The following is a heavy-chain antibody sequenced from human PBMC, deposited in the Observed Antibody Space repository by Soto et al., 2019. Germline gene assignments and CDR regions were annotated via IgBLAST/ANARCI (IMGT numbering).Heavy chain of an antibody. D-gene: IGHD3-22*01. V-gene: IGHV1-69*12. CDR3: ARASYYDSSGYWRYYFDY. Sequence: QVQLVQSGAEVKKPGSSVKVSCKASGGTFSSYAISWVRQAPGQGLEWMGGIIPIFGTANYAQKFQGRVTITADESTSTAYMERSSLRAEDTAVYYCARASYYDSSGYWRYYFDYWGQGTLVTVSS. CDR1: GGTFSSYA. J-gene: IGHJ4*02. CDR2: IIPIFGTA.